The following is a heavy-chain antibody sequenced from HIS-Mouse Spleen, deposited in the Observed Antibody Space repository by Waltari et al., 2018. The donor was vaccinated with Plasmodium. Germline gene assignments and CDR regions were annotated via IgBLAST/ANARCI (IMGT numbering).Heavy chain of an antibody. Sequence: QVQLVQSGAEVKKPGASVKVSCKASGYTFTSYYMHWVRQAPGQGLEWMGIINPSGGRTSYEQKFQGRVTMTRDTSTSTVYMELSSLRSEDTAVYYCARDLFRIGVAGTEYYYGMDVWGQGTTVTVSS. J-gene: IGHJ6*02. CDR1: GYTFTSYY. CDR3: ARDLFRIGVAGTEYYYGMDV. D-gene: IGHD6-19*01. CDR2: INPSGGRT. V-gene: IGHV1-46*01.